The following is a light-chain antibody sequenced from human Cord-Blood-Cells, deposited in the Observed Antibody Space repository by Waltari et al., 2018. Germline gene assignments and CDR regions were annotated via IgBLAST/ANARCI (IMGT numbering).Light chain of an antibody. CDR1: KLGDKY. CDR2: QDS. CDR3: QAWDSSTVL. Sequence: SYELTQPPSVSVSPGQTASITCSGDKLGDKYACWYQQKPGQSPVLVIYQDSKRPSGIPERFSGSNPGNTATLTISGTQAMDEADYYCQAWDSSTVLFGGGTKLTVL. V-gene: IGLV3-1*01. J-gene: IGLJ2*01.